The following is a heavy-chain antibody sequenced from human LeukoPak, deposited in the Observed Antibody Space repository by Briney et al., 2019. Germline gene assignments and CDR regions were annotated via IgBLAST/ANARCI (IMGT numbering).Heavy chain of an antibody. CDR2: IIPIFGTA. J-gene: IGHJ4*02. CDR3: ARDYYDSSGYYPTTVYFDY. Sequence: SVKVSCKASGYTFTSYGISWVRQAPGQGLEWMGRIIPIFGTANYAQKFQGRVTITTDESTSTAYMELSSLRSEDTAVYYCARDYYDSSGYYPTTVYFDYWGQGTLVTVSS. CDR1: GYTFTSYG. V-gene: IGHV1-69*05. D-gene: IGHD3-22*01.